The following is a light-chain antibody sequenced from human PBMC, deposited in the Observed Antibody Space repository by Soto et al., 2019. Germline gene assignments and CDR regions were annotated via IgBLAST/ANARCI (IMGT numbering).Light chain of an antibody. CDR1: SSDVGGYNY. J-gene: IGLJ1*01. CDR2: EVS. CDR3: SSYTSSTFYV. V-gene: IGLV2-14*01. Sequence: QSALTQPASVSGSPGQSITISCTGTSSDVGGYNYVSWYQQHPGKAPKLMSYEVSNRPSGVSNRFSGSKSGNTASLTISGLQAEDEADYYCSSYTSSTFYVFGTGTKLTVL.